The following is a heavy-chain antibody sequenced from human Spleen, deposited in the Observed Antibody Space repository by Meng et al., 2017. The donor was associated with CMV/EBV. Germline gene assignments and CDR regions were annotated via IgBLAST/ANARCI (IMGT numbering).Heavy chain of an antibody. CDR1: GGSFSGYS. D-gene: IGHD6-13*01. Sequence: HVWLRKGGEGCLRPTQTLFLPCAVNGGSFSGYSWSWIRKPPGKVLEWIGEINHSGSTNYNPSLKSRVTISVDTSKNQFSLKLSSVTAADTAVYYCAREVGQQLVFRYWGQGTLVTVSS. V-gene: IGHV4-34*01. J-gene: IGHJ4*02. CDR2: INHSGST. CDR3: AREVGQQLVFRY.